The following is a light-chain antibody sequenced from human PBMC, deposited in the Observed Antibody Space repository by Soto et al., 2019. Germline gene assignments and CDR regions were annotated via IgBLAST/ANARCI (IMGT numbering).Light chain of an antibody. CDR1: SSDVGGYND. CDR2: DVS. V-gene: IGLV2-11*01. J-gene: IGLJ2*01. Sequence: QSALTQPRSVSGSPGQSVTISCTGTSSDVGGYNDVSWYQQHPGKAPKLMSYDVSKRPSGVTDRFSGSKSGNTASLTISGLQAEDEADYYCCSYAGSYTLVFGGGTKLTVL. CDR3: CSYAGSYTLV.